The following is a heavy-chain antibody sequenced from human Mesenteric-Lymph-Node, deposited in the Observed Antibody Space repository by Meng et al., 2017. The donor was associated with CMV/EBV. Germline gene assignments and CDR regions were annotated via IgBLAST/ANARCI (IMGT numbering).Heavy chain of an antibody. CDR1: GFTFSRYA. CDR3: ARVYDYYYYNMDV. Sequence: GESLKISCAASGFTFSRYAMNWVRQAPGKGLEWVSAISGSGDSTYYADSVKGRFTISRDNSKNTLYLQMNSLRAEDTAVYYCARVYDYYYYNMDVWGQGTTVTVSS. CDR2: ISGSGDST. V-gene: IGHV3-23*01. J-gene: IGHJ6*02.